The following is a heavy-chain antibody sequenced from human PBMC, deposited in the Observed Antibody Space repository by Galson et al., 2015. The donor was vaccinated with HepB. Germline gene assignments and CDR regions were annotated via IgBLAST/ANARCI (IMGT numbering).Heavy chain of an antibody. Sequence: SLRLSCAASGFTFSSYAMHWVRQAPGKGLEWVAVISYDGSNKYYADSVKGRFTISRDNSKNTLYLQMNSLRAEDTAVYYCARDKMLVGAETMDAFDIWGQGTMVTVSS. J-gene: IGHJ3*02. CDR3: ARDKMLVGAETMDAFDI. CDR2: ISYDGSNK. V-gene: IGHV3-30-3*01. D-gene: IGHD2-15*01. CDR1: GFTFSSYA.